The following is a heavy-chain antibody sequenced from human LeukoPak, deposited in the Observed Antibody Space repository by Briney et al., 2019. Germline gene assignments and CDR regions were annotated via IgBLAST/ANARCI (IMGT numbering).Heavy chain of an antibody. CDR3: ARYLWFGELSYWFDP. CDR1: GGSISSYY. D-gene: IGHD3-10*01. J-gene: IGHJ5*02. CDR2: IYTSGST. Sequence: SETLSLTCTVSGGSISSYYWSWIRQPAGKGLEWIGRIYTSGSTNYNPSLKSRVTMSVDTSKNQFSLKLSSVTAADTAVYYCARYLWFGELSYWFDPWGQGTLVTVSS. V-gene: IGHV4-4*07.